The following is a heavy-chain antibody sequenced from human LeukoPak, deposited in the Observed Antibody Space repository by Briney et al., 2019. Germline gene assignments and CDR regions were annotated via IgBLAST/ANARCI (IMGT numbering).Heavy chain of an antibody. CDR1: GGSISSGSYY. J-gene: IGHJ4*02. CDR2: IYTSAST. CDR3: ARDCSSTSCYLY. Sequence: SETLSLTCTVSGGSISSGSYYWSWIRQPAGKGLEWIGRIYTSASTNYNPSLESRVTISVDTSKNQFSLKLSSVTAADTVVYYCARDCSSTSCYLYWGQGTLVTVS. V-gene: IGHV4-61*02. D-gene: IGHD2-2*01.